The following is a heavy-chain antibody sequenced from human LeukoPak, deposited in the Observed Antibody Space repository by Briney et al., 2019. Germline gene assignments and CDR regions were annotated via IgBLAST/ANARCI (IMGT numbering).Heavy chain of an antibody. Sequence: AGESLRLSCAASGFAFRTYAVSWVRQAPGKGLEGVSAISGSGDKTFYAESVRGRFTISRDNSRNTLYLQMNSLRAEDTAVYYCAKDLNYGFDSWGQGTLVTV. D-gene: IGHD3-10*01. V-gene: IGHV3-23*01. CDR3: AKDLNYGFDS. CDR2: ISGSGDKT. CDR1: GFAFRTYA. J-gene: IGHJ4*02.